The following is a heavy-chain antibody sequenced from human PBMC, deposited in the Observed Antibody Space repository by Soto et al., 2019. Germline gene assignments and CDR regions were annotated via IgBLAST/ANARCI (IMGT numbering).Heavy chain of an antibody. D-gene: IGHD2-21*02. Sequence: QVQLQESGPGLVKPSGTLSLTCAVSGDSISSDKWWSWVRQPPGKGLEWIGEIHHSGRTNYNPSLKRRVTILVEKAKNQVSLELSSMTAAYTAVYYCARGGDWQFDYWGQGTLVTVSS. CDR2: IHHSGRT. V-gene: IGHV4-4*02. J-gene: IGHJ4*02. CDR1: GDSISSDKW. CDR3: ARGGDWQFDY.